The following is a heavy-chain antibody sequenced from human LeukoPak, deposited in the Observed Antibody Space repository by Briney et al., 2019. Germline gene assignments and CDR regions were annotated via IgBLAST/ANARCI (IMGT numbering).Heavy chain of an antibody. CDR2: IYYSGST. D-gene: IGHD3-10*01. V-gene: IGHV4-59*12. CDR3: AKSNGYGLIDI. J-gene: IGHJ3*02. CDR1: GGSISSYY. Sequence: SETLSLTCTVSGGSISSYYWSWIRQPPGKGLKWIGYIYYSGSTSYSPSLRSRVTISVDTSRNQLSLRLNSVTAADTAVYYCAKSNGYGLIDIWGQGTMVTVSS.